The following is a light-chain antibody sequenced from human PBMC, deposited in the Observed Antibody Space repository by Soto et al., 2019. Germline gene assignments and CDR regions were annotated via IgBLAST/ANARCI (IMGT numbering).Light chain of an antibody. V-gene: IGKV1-39*01. CDR1: LSIGTY. J-gene: IGKJ2*01. CDR3: QQGYRSPQT. CDR2: SVF. Sequence: DIQMAQSPSSLSASVGDRVSITCRASLSIGTYLNWYQQTPGQAPRLLIHSVFTLQSGVPSRFSGSGSGTEFTLTISSLQPEDSATYYCQQGYRSPQTFGQGTKLEIK.